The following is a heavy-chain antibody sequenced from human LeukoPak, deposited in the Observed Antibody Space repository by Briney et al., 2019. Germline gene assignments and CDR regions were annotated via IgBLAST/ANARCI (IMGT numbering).Heavy chain of an antibody. CDR2: IVVGSGNT. CDR3: AAQVGGGIVVGYNNWFDP. Sequence: ASVKVSCKASGFTFTSSAMQWVRQARGQRLEWIGWIVVGSGNTNYAQKLQERVTITRDMSTSTAYMELSSLRSEDTAVYYCAAQVGGGIVVGYNNWFDPWGQGTLVTVSS. CDR1: GFTFTSSA. V-gene: IGHV1-58*02. J-gene: IGHJ5*02. D-gene: IGHD2-2*01.